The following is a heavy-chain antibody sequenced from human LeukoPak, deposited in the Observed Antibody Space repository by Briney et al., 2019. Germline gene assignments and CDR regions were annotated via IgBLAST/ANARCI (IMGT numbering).Heavy chain of an antibody. Sequence: GRSLRLSCAASGFTFSSYGMHWVRQAPGKGLEWVAFIRYDGSNKYYADSVKGRFTISRDNSKNTLYLQMNSLRAEDTAVYYCAKDLVAVAGTGFDYWGQGTLVTVSS. CDR2: IRYDGSNK. J-gene: IGHJ4*02. CDR3: AKDLVAVAGTGFDY. V-gene: IGHV3-30*02. D-gene: IGHD6-19*01. CDR1: GFTFSSYG.